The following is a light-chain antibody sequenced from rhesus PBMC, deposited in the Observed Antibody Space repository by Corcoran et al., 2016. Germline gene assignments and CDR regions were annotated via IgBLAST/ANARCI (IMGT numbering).Light chain of an antibody. CDR1: RNDVGGSHD. CDR3: SSFRSPITCV. V-gene: IGLV2S9*01. CDR2: DCS. J-gene: IGLJ6*01. Sequence: QPDLTQPRSVSKSLGHSVTISCTGTRNDVGGSHDVSWYQQHSGTAPRILMYDCSKRPPGVSDRFSGSKSGNTASLTISGLQSEDVGDYHCSSFRSPITCVFGSGTTWTVL.